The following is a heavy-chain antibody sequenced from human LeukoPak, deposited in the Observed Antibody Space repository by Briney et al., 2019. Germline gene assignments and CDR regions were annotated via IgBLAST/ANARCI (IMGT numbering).Heavy chain of an antibody. D-gene: IGHD1-26*01. CDR3: AKGGGGYGKQHYYFDY. J-gene: IGHJ4*02. CDR2: ISGSGATT. Sequence: PGGSLRLSCAASGFTFSSYAMSWVRQAPGKGLEWVSTISGSGATTYYPDSVKGRFSVFRDTSKNTLYLERNSLRGEDTAVYYCAKGGGGYGKQHYYFDYWGQGTLVTVSS. V-gene: IGHV3-23*01. CDR1: GFTFSSYA.